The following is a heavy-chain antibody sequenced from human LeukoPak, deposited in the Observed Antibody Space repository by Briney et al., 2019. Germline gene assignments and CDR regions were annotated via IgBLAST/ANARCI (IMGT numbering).Heavy chain of an antibody. CDR3: AKTFIVGATTFFGFDY. V-gene: IGHV3-23*01. CDR1: GFTFSSYA. J-gene: IGHJ4*02. Sequence: GGSLRLSCAASGFTFSSYAMSWVRQAPGKGLEWVSAISGSGGSTYYADSAKGRFTISRDNSKNTLYLQMNSLRAEDTAVYYCAKTFIVGATTFFGFDYWGQGTLVTVSS. CDR2: ISGSGGST. D-gene: IGHD1-26*01.